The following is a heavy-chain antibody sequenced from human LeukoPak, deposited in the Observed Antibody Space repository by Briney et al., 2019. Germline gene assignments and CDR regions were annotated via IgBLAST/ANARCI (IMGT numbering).Heavy chain of an antibody. V-gene: IGHV3-23*01. CDR1: GFSFSNYA. D-gene: IGHD3-22*01. CDR3: AKSSYYDASGYYREYYFDS. Sequence: PGASLRLSCVPSGFSFSNYAMSWVRQAPGKGLEWVSSISGSGGSTHYVDSVKGRFTISRDKTKNTLYLQMNSLRAEDTAVYYCAKSSYYDASGYYREYYFDSWGQGTLVTVSS. CDR2: ISGSGGST. J-gene: IGHJ4*02.